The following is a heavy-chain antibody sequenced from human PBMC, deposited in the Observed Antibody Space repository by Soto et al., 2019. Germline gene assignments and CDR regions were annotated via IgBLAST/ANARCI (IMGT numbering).Heavy chain of an antibody. Sequence: QITLKESGPTLVKPTQTLTVTCTFSGFSLSTTGVGGGWFRQPPGKALEWLALIYWDDCKRYSPSLKSRLTITQDNSKNQVVITMTNMHPVDTATYYCAQSLLGQWLAHFDYWGQGTLVTVSS. CDR1: GFSLSTTGVG. CDR2: IYWDDCK. D-gene: IGHD6-19*01. CDR3: AQSLLGQWLAHFDY. J-gene: IGHJ4*02. V-gene: IGHV2-5*02.